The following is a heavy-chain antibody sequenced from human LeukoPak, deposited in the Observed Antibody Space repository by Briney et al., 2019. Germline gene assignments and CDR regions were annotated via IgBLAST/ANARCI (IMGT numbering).Heavy chain of an antibody. CDR2: IKQDGSEK. J-gene: IGHJ4*02. Sequence: GGSLRLSCAASGLTFSSYWMSWVRQAPGKGLEWVANIKQDGSEKYYVDSVKGRFTISRDNPKNSLYLQMNSLRAEDTVVYYCARGSGYRSGWYYWGQGTLVTVSS. D-gene: IGHD6-19*01. CDR1: GLTFSSYW. CDR3: ARGSGYRSGWYY. V-gene: IGHV3-7*05.